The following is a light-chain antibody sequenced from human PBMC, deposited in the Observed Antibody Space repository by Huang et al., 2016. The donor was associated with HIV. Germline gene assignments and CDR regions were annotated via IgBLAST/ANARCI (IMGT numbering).Light chain of an antibody. CDR1: QSVNSNY. CDR3: QQFDGSPPWT. Sequence: EIVLTQSPGTLSLSPGERATLSCRASQSVNSNYLAWYQQRPGQAPRLRIYRTSTRATGIPDRFSASGSGTDFTLTIRRLEPEDFAVYYCQQFDGSPPWTFGQGTKVEIK. CDR2: RTS. J-gene: IGKJ1*01. V-gene: IGKV3-20*01.